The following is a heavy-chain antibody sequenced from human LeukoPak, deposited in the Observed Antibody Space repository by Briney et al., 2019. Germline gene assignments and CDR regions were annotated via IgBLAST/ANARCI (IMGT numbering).Heavy chain of an antibody. D-gene: IGHD3-3*01. CDR1: GFTVSSNY. Sequence: PGGSLRLSCAVSGFTVSSNYMSWVRQAPGKGLQWVSTIFRDGSRYYEDSVRGRFSISRDDSKNILSLQMTNLRAEDTAVYYCARDFYDFWGGYWVWGQGTLVTVSS. CDR3: ARDFYDFWGGYWV. CDR2: IFRDGSR. V-gene: IGHV3-53*01. J-gene: IGHJ4*02.